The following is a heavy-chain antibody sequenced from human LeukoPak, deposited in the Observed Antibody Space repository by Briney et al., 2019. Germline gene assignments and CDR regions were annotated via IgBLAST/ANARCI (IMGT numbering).Heavy chain of an antibody. CDR1: GGSISSSSYY. D-gene: IGHD2-21*01. Sequence: PSETLSLTCTVSGGSISSSSYYWGWIRQPPGKGLEWIGSIYYSGSTYYNPSLKSRVTISVDTSKNQFSLKLSSVTAADTAVYYCARDGEQPPPGPPMDVWGQGTTVTVSS. V-gene: IGHV4-39*07. CDR2: IYYSGST. CDR3: ARDGEQPPPGPPMDV. J-gene: IGHJ6*02.